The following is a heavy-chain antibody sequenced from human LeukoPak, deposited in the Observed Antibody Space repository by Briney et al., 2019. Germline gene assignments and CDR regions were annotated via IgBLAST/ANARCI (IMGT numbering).Heavy chain of an antibody. J-gene: IGHJ4*02. V-gene: IGHV3-74*01. CDR3: TRGVLDYYDSSGFSSTDY. CDR2: INGDGSKT. D-gene: IGHD3-22*01. CDR1: GFKFKSYW. Sequence: GGSLRLSCVASGFKFKSYWMHWVRQAPGKGLVWISRINGDGSKTDYADSVKGRFVTSRDNAKDTLYLQMDSLTAEDTAVYFCTRGVLDYYDSSGFSSTDYWGQGTLVTVSS.